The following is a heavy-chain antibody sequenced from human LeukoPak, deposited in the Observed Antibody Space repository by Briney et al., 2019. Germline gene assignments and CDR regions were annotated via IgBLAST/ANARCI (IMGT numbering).Heavy chain of an antibody. D-gene: IGHD3-16*02. J-gene: IGHJ4*02. V-gene: IGHV4-59*08. Sequence: SETLSLTCTVSGGSISSYYWSWIRQPPGKGLEWIGYIHYSGSTNYNPSLKSRVTISVDTSKNQFSLKLSSVTAADTAVYYCARSPGGVIVHFDYWGQGTLVTVSS. CDR1: GGSISSYY. CDR3: ARSPGGVIVHFDY. CDR2: IHYSGST.